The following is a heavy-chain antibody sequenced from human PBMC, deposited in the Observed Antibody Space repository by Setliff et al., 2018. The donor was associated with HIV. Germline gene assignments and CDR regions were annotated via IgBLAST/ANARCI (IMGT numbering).Heavy chain of an antibody. D-gene: IGHD6-13*01. V-gene: IGHV3-33*06. J-gene: IGHJ4*02. CDR3: AKAPGLTSSWAIDY. Sequence: GGSLRLSCAASGFTFSNYGMHWVRQAPGKGLEWVAVIWYDGSNKDYADSVKGRFTISRDNSKNTLYLQMNSLRAEDTAVYYCAKAPGLTSSWAIDYWGQGTLVTV. CDR2: IWYDGSNK. CDR1: GFTFSNYG.